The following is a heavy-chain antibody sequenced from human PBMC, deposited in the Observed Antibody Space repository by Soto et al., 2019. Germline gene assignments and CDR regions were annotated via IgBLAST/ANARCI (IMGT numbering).Heavy chain of an antibody. CDR1: GSITNHH. J-gene: IGHJ4*02. CDR3: AKVTHRGPIAVAGHLGS. V-gene: IGHV1-46*01. Sequence: QVHLVQSGAEVKKPGASVNVSCQASGSITNHHMHWVRQAPGQGLEWMGIFNPSGLSTTNAQKFQGRVTITRDTSTSTVYMELSSLTSEDTAVYFCAKVTHRGPIAVAGHLGSWGQGTLVIVSS. D-gene: IGHD6-19*01. CDR2: FNPSGLST.